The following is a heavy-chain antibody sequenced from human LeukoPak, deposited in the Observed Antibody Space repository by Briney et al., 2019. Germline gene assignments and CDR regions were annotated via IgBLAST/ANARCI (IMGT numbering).Heavy chain of an antibody. CDR3: AKEALWESWYFDY. J-gene: IGHJ4*02. Sequence: PGGSLRLSCEASGLTFSSHGMHWVRQAPGKGLEWVAVVASVGGAKVYADSVRGRFTISRDNSRNTVLLQLNSLRTEDTAVYYCAKEALWESWYFDYWGRGALVTVSS. V-gene: IGHV3-30*18. CDR1: GLTFSSHG. D-gene: IGHD3-16*01. CDR2: VASVGGAK.